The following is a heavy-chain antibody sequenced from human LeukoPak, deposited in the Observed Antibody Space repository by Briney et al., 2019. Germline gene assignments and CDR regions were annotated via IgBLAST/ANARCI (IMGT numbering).Heavy chain of an antibody. CDR1: GFTVSSNY. CDR3: ARVSGHYYYYYMDV. J-gene: IGHJ6*03. CDR2: IYSGGST. Sequence: SGGSLRLSCAASGFTVSSNYMSWVRQAPGKGLEWVSVIYSGGSTYYADSVKGRFTISRDNSKNTLYLRMNSLRAEDTAVYYCARVSGHYYYYYMDVWGKGTTVTVSS. V-gene: IGHV3-66*02.